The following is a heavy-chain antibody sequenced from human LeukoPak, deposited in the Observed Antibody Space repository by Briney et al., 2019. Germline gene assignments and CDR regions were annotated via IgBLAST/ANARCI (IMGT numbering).Heavy chain of an antibody. CDR3: ARDPDQIVGANFDY. J-gene: IGHJ4*02. CDR2: IKQDGSGK. D-gene: IGHD1-26*01. Sequence: PGGSLRLSCAASGFTFSSYWMNWVRQAPGKGLEWVANIKQDGSGKYYVDSVKGRFTISRDNAKSSLYLQMNSLTAEDTAVYYCARDPDQIVGANFDYWAQGTLVTVSS. CDR1: GFTFSSYW. V-gene: IGHV3-7*01.